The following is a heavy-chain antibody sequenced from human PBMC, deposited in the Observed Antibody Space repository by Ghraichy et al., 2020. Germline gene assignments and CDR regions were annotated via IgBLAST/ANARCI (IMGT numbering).Heavy chain of an antibody. CDR3: VRHVSYESSGSYWSAFDP. V-gene: IGHV4-39*01. D-gene: IGHD1-26*01. J-gene: IGHJ5*02. CDR1: GGSIRSSSYY. CDR2: IYYAGNT. Sequence: SETLSLTCTVSGGSIRSSSYYWGWIRQPPGKGLEWIGSIYYAGNTYYNPSLKSRVTISVDTSKNQFSLKLNSVTAADTAVYYCVRHVSYESSGSYWSAFDPWGQGTLVSVSS.